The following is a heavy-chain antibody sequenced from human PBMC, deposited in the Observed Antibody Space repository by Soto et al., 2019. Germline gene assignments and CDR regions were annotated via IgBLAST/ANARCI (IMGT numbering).Heavy chain of an antibody. CDR3: ASRPLSGSYRQGGNYY. V-gene: IGHV1-69*01. J-gene: IGHJ4*02. CDR1: GYTFTDHY. D-gene: IGHD1-26*01. CDR2: INPIFGTA. Sequence: QVPLVQSGAEVKKPGASVKVSYVASGYTFTDHYIHWVRQAPGQGLEWMGWINPIFGTANYAQKFQGRVTITADESTSTAYMELSSLRSEDTAVYYCASRPLSGSYRQGGNYYWGQGTLVTVSS.